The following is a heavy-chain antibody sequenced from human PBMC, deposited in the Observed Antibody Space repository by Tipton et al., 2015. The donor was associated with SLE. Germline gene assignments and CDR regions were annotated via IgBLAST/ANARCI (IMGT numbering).Heavy chain of an antibody. Sequence: SLRLSCSASGFTFDNYAMSWFRQAPGKGLEWVGFIRSKAYGGTTEYAASVKGRFTISRDDSKSIAYLQMKSLKTEDTAVYYCTRDPLLPTRFDPWGQGTLVTVSS. CDR2: IRSKAYGGTT. CDR3: TRDPLLPTRFDP. D-gene: IGHD1-26*01. CDR1: GFTFDNYA. V-gene: IGHV3-49*03. J-gene: IGHJ5*02.